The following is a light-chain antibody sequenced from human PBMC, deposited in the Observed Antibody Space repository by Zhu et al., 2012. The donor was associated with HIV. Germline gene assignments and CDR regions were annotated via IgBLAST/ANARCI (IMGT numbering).Light chain of an antibody. Sequence: DIQMTQSPSTLSAAVGDRITITCRANQSITHWLAWYQQKPGKGPRLLIYEASNLDTGVPSRFSGSGSGTEFTLTISSLQPDDFATYYCHQYSNYLWTFGQGTKVEIK. V-gene: IGKV1-5*03. CDR3: HQYSNYLWT. J-gene: IGKJ1*01. CDR2: EAS. CDR1: QSITHW.